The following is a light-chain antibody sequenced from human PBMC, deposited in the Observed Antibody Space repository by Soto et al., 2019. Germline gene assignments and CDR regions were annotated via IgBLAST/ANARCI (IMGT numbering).Light chain of an antibody. Sequence: ETALTQSPATLFLSPGERATLSCRASQSVDTFLAWYQQKPGQAPRLLIYDASNRATGIPARFSGSGSGTDFTLTISSLEPEDFGVYYCQHRSIWPVSFGQGTRLEIK. CDR3: QHRSIWPVS. CDR2: DAS. V-gene: IGKV3-11*01. J-gene: IGKJ5*01. CDR1: QSVDTF.